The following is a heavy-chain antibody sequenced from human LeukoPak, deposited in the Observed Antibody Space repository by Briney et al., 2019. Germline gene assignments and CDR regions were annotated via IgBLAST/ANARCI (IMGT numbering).Heavy chain of an antibody. CDR2: INHSGST. J-gene: IGHJ6*03. D-gene: IGHD3-10*01. Sequence: ETLSLTCAVYGGSFSGYYWSWIRQPPGKGLEWIGEINHSGSTNYNPSLKSRVTISVDTSKNQFSLKLSSVTAADTAVYYCARVVGYSGYYYYYMDVWGKGTTVTVSS. CDR3: ARVVGYSGYYYYYMDV. CDR1: GGSFSGYY. V-gene: IGHV4-34*01.